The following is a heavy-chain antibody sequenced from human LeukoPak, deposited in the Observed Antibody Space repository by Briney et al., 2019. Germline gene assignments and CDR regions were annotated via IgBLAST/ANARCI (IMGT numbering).Heavy chain of an antibody. Sequence: ASVKVSCKASGYTFTSFGISWVRQAPGQGLEWMGWINPNSGGTNYAQKFQGWATMTRDTSISTAYMDLSRLRSDDTAVYYCARGTEGYYYYGMDVWGQGTTVTVSS. CDR3: ARGTEGYYYYGMDV. V-gene: IGHV1-2*04. J-gene: IGHJ6*02. CDR2: INPNSGGT. CDR1: GYTFTSFG.